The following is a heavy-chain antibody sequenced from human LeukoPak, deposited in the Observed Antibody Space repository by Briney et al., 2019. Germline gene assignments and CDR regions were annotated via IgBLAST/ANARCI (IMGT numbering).Heavy chain of an antibody. CDR2: ISGSGGST. Sequence: GGSLRLSCAASGFTFSSYAMSWVRQAPGKGLEWVSAISGSGGSTYYADSVKGRFTISRDNAKNSLYLQMNSLRAEDTAVYYCARSRVGTSTGTFDYWGQGTLVTVSS. CDR1: GFTFSSYA. J-gene: IGHJ4*02. CDR3: ARSRVGTSTGTFDY. D-gene: IGHD1-1*01. V-gene: IGHV3-23*01.